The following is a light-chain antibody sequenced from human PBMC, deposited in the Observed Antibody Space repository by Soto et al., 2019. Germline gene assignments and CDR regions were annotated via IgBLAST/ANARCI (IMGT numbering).Light chain of an antibody. Sequence: QTVLTQPASVSGSPGQSITISCTGTSSDVWSYNIVSWYQQHPGKAPKLMIYEGSKRPSGVSNRFSGSKSGNTASLTISGLQAEDEADYYCCSYAGSSTYVFGTGTKVTVL. V-gene: IGLV2-23*01. CDR3: CSYAGSSTYV. J-gene: IGLJ1*01. CDR2: EGS. CDR1: SSDVWSYNI.